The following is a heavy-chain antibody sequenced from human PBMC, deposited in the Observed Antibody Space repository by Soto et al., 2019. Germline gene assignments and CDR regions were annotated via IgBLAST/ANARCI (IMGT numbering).Heavy chain of an antibody. D-gene: IGHD3-22*01. CDR2: IYYSGST. CDR3: ARHNYDSSGYYHYYYGMDV. CDR1: GDSFSSGDYY. V-gene: IGHV4-30-4*01. Sequence: SETLSLTCTVSGDSFSSGDYYWSWIRQPPGKGLEWIGYIYYSGSTYYNPSLKSRVTISVDTSKNQFSLKLSSVTAADTAVYYCARHNYDSSGYYHYYYGMDVWGQGTTVTVSS. J-gene: IGHJ6*02.